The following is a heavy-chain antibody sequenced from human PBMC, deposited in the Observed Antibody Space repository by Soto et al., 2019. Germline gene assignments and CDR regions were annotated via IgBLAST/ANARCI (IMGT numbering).Heavy chain of an antibody. V-gene: IGHV3-74*01. J-gene: IGHJ4*02. Sequence: EVQLVESGGGLVQPGGSLRLSCASSGFTFSSYWMYWVRQAPGKGLVWVSRIISDGSSITYADSVKGPFTISRDNAKKTLYMQRSSLRAEDMAVYYCARAFPDNSSWHKDYWGQGTLVTVSS. CDR1: GFTFSSYW. D-gene: IGHD6-13*01. CDR3: ARAFPDNSSWHKDY. CDR2: IISDGSSI.